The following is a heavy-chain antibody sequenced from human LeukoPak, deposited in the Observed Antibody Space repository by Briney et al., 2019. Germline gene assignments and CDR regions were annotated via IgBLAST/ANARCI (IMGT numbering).Heavy chain of an antibody. V-gene: IGHV3-23*01. CDR3: AKDSHWILFDD. D-gene: IGHD2-2*03. Sequence: PGGSLRLFCAASGFTFGSYAMNWVRQAPGKGLDWVSAISGSGGSTYYADAVKGRFTISRDNSKNTLYLQMNSLRAEDTALYYCAKDSHWILFDDWGQGTLVTVSS. J-gene: IGHJ4*02. CDR2: ISGSGGST. CDR1: GFTFGSYA.